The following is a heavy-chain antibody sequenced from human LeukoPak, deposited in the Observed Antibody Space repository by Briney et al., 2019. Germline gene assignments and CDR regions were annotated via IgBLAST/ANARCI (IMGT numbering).Heavy chain of an antibody. Sequence: ASETLSLTCTVSGGSISSYYWSWIRQPAGKGLEWIGRIYTSGGTNYNPSLKSRVTMSVDTSKNQFSLKLSSVTAADTAVYYCARSYDSSGSDYWGQGTLVTVSS. CDR1: GGSISSYY. D-gene: IGHD3-22*01. V-gene: IGHV4-4*07. CDR3: ARSYDSSGSDY. J-gene: IGHJ4*02. CDR2: IYTSGGT.